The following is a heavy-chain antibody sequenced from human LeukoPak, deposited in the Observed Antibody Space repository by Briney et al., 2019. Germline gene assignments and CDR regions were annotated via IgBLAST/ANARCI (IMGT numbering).Heavy chain of an antibody. Sequence: GGSLRLSCAASGFTFSSYGMSCVPQAPEKGREWVSTISGSGESTYYADSVKGRFTISRDNSKNTLYLQMNSVRAEDTAVYYCAKVHTSRLAYYDILTGRFDYWGQGTLVTVSS. CDR3: AKVHTSRLAYYDILTGRFDY. V-gene: IGHV3-23*01. J-gene: IGHJ4*02. D-gene: IGHD3-9*01. CDR1: GFTFSSYG. CDR2: ISGSGEST.